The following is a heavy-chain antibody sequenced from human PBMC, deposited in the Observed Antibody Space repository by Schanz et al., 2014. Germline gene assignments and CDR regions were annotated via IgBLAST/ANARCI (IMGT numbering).Heavy chain of an antibody. D-gene: IGHD6-19*01. CDR2: MWNDGIKT. J-gene: IGHJ4*02. V-gene: IGHV3-33*08. CDR1: GFTFSSYG. Sequence: VQLVESGGGLVQPGGSLRLSCEASGFTFSSYGMHWVRQAPGKGLEWVAVMWNDGIKTHYADSGKGRFTISRDNSKNTVYLQMNSLRTDDTAMYYCARDPNTSAWLPYFDTWGQGTLVTVSS. CDR3: ARDPNTSAWLPYFDT.